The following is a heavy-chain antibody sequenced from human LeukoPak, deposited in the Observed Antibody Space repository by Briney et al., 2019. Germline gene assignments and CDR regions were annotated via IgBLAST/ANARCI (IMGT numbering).Heavy chain of an antibody. Sequence: ASVKVSCRASGYTFTGYYMHWVRQAPGQGLEWMGWINPNSGGTNYAQKFQGRVTMTRDTSISTAYMELSRLRSDDTAVYYCARDDNLYYYDSSGYFDYWGQGTLVTVSS. D-gene: IGHD3-22*01. CDR1: GYTFTGYY. CDR2: INPNSGGT. CDR3: ARDDNLYYYDSSGYFDY. J-gene: IGHJ4*02. V-gene: IGHV1-2*02.